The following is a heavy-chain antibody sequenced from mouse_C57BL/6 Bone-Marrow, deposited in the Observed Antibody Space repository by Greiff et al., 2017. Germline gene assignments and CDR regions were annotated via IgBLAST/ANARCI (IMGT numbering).Heavy chain of an antibody. Sequence: EVQLQESGPVLVKPGPSVKISCKASGFTFTDYYMHWVKQSHGKSLEWIGLVYPYNGGTSYNQQFKGKATLTVDTSSSTAYMGLNSLTSEDSAVXYCARMGLYYYGSFYWYFDVWGTGTTVTVSS. V-gene: IGHV1-36*01. CDR3: ARMGLYYYGSFYWYFDV. D-gene: IGHD1-1*01. CDR1: GFTFTDYY. J-gene: IGHJ1*03. CDR2: VYPYNGGT.